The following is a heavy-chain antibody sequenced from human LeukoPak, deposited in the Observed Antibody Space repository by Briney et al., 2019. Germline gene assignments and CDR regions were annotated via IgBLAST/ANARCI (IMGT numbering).Heavy chain of an antibody. J-gene: IGHJ5*02. CDR3: ARHSGSGSLSRPFDP. Sequence: SETLCLTCSVSGDSVTRGSFYWAWLRQPPGKELEWIATVYYTGSTYYNPSLMSRVTISMDTSKNQFSLKVRSVVAPDTAVYYCARHSGSGSLSRPFDPWGQGTLVTVSS. V-gene: IGHV4-39*01. CDR2: VYYTGST. CDR1: GDSVTRGSFY. D-gene: IGHD3-10*01.